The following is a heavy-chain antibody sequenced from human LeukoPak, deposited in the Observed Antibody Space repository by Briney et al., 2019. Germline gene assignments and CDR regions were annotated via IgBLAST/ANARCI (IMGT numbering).Heavy chain of an antibody. D-gene: IGHD3-10*01. CDR3: ARDPDTMVRGYRDWFDP. CDR1: RYTFTSYY. Sequence: ASVKVSCKASRYTFTSYYMHWVRQAPGQGLEWMGIINPSGGSTSYAQKFQGRVTMTRDTSTSTVYMELSSLRSEDTAVYYCARDPDTMVRGYRDWFDPWGQGTLVTVSS. V-gene: IGHV1-46*03. J-gene: IGHJ5*02. CDR2: INPSGGST.